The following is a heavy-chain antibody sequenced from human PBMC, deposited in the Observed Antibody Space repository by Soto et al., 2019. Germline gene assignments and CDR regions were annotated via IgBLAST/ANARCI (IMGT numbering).Heavy chain of an antibody. CDR1: GFTFSSYS. V-gene: IGHV3-21*01. CDR3: GGTSNLNYESPTDANWFDP. Sequence: EVQLVESGGGLVKPGGSLRLSCAASGFTFSSYSMNWVRQAPGKGLEWVSSISSSSSYIYYADSVKGRFTISRDNAKNSLYLQMNSLRAEDTAVYYCGGTSNLNYESPTDANWFDPWGQGTLVTVSS. J-gene: IGHJ5*02. D-gene: IGHD1-7*01. CDR2: ISSSSSYI.